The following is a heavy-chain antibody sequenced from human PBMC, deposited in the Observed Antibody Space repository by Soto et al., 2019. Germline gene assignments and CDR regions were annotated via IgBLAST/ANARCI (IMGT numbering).Heavy chain of an antibody. V-gene: IGHV4-31*03. J-gene: IGHJ4*02. D-gene: IGHD3-9*01. Sequence: QVQLQESGPGLVKPSQTLSLTCTVSGGSISSGGYYWSWIRQHPGKGLEWIGYIYYSGSTYYNPSLKSRVTISVDTSNNQFSLKLRSVTAADTAVYYCARRRKDYDILTGYYNNYFDYWGQGTLVTVSS. CDR1: GGSISSGGYY. CDR2: IYYSGST. CDR3: ARRRKDYDILTGYYNNYFDY.